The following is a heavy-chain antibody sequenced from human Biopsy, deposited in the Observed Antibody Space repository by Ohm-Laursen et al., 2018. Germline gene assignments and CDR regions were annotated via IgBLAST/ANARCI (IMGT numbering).Heavy chain of an antibody. Sequence: PTQTLTLTCSFSGFSLSARGMRVSWIRQAPGKALEWLARADWDDYKDYSGSLQTKLSISKDTSNDQVVLTVNNVDPADTATYYCARTPILIVSAGLVYRHRRHLQGMDVWGQGIAVTVS. CDR1: GFSLSARGMR. J-gene: IGHJ6*02. CDR2: ADWDDYK. D-gene: IGHD6-13*01. CDR3: ARTPILIVSAGLVYRHRRHLQGMDV. V-gene: IGHV2-70*04.